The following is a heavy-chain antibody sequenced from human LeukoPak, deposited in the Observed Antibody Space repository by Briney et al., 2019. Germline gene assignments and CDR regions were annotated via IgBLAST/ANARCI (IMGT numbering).Heavy chain of an antibody. J-gene: IGHJ4*02. CDR3: ARDSYDSSGYYLG. CDR1: GFTFSSYW. CDR2: ISYDGSNK. V-gene: IGHV3-30-3*01. D-gene: IGHD3-22*01. Sequence: GGSLRLSCAASGFTFSSYWMHWVRQAPGKGLEWVAVISYDGSNKYYADSVKGRFTISRDNSKNTLYLQMNSLRAEDTAVYYCARDSYDSSGYYLGWGQGTLVTVSS.